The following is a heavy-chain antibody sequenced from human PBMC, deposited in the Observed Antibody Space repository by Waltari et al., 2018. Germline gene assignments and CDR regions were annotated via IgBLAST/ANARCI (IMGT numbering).Heavy chain of an antibody. CDR2: IYYSGSS. Sequence: QQESGPSLVKPSETLSLTCTVSYWSISSRSYYWGWIRLAPGKGLEWIGHIYYSGSSYHNPSLKSRITMSVDSSKNQFSLTLSSVTAADTAVYYCARVLIRTSGLNFDSWGQGSLVTVSP. V-gene: IGHV4-39*07. CDR1: YWSISSRSYY. J-gene: IGHJ4*02. CDR3: ARVLIRTSGLNFDS. D-gene: IGHD3-16*01.